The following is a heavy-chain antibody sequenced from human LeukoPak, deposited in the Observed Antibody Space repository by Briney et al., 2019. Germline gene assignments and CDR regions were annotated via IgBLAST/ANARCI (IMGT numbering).Heavy chain of an antibody. CDR1: GITFSSHW. CDR3: ARNLRPGSSYGYYYGMDV. CDR2: IKQDGSEK. J-gene: IGHJ6*02. V-gene: IGHV3-7*01. D-gene: IGHD3-10*01. Sequence: GGSLRLSCSASGITFSSHWMTWVRQAAGKGLEWVANIKQDGSEKYYVDSVKGRFTISRDNAKNSLYLQMNSLRAEDTAVYYCARNLRPGSSYGYYYGMDVWGQGTTVTVSS.